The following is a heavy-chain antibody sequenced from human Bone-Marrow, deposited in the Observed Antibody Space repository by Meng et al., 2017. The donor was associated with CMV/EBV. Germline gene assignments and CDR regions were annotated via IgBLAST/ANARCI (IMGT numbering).Heavy chain of an antibody. CDR2: THTSGNT. CDR3: ARGDRVELEPFDY. Sequence: QLQESGPGMVQPSQILSLTCTVSGGYNSSGSYYWNWSRQPAGKGLEWIGRTHTSGNTNYNPSLKSRVTISVDTSKNQLSLKVTSVTAADTAVYYCARGDRVELEPFDYWGRGILVTVSS. J-gene: IGHJ4*02. CDR1: GGYNSSGSYY. V-gene: IGHV4-61*02. D-gene: IGHD1-1*01.